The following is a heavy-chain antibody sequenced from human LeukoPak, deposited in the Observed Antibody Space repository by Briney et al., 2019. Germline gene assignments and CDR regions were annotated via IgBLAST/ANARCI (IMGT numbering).Heavy chain of an antibody. CDR2: IDYSGST. V-gene: IGHV4-61*01. Sequence: PSETLSFTCTVSGGSFSSGSYYWSWIRQPPGKGLEWIGYIDYSGSTNYNSPLKSRVTISVDTSKNQFSLKLSSVTAADTAVYYCARRVTMVRGGSWFDPWGQGTLVTVSS. CDR1: GGSFSSGSYY. CDR3: ARRVTMVRGGSWFDP. J-gene: IGHJ5*02. D-gene: IGHD3-10*01.